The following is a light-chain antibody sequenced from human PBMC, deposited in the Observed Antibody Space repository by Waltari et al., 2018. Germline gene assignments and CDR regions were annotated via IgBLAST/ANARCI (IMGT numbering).Light chain of an antibody. CDR1: QAVGRS. CDR3: QHYVRLPAT. CDR2: DAS. J-gene: IGKJ1*01. V-gene: IGKV3-20*01. Sequence: EIVLTQSPGTLSLSPGERATLACRASQAVGRSLAWYQQTPGQAPRLLTDDASRRATGIPDRFSGSGSGTDFSLTISTLEPEDFAVYYCQHYVRLPATFGQGTKVEI.